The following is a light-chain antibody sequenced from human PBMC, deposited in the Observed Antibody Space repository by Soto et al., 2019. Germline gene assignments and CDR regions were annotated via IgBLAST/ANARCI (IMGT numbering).Light chain of an antibody. Sequence: QLVLTQPPSVSGAPGQRVTISCTGSSSNIVAGYDVHWYQQLPGTAPKLLIYGNNNRPSGVPDRFSGSKSGTSASLAITGLQAEDEADYYCQSYDSSLSGVVFGGGTKLTVL. CDR1: SSNIVAGYD. V-gene: IGLV1-40*01. CDR3: QSYDSSLSGVV. J-gene: IGLJ2*01. CDR2: GNN.